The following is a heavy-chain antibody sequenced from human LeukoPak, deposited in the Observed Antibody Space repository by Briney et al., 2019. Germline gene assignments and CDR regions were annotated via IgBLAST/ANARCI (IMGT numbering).Heavy chain of an antibody. J-gene: IGHJ4*02. V-gene: IGHV1-8*01. CDR3: ARDGVGAAAGTPFDY. Sequence: ASVKVSCKASGYTFTSSDINWVRQATGQGLEWMGWMNPNSGNTDYAQKFQGRVTMTRNTSISTAYMELSSLRSEDTAVYYCARDGVGAAAGTPFDYWGQGTLVTVSS. D-gene: IGHD6-13*01. CDR1: GYTFTSSD. CDR2: MNPNSGNT.